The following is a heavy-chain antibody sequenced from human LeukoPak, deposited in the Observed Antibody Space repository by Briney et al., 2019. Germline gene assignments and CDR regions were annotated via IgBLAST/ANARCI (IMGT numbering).Heavy chain of an antibody. CDR3: ARSAVGTSCCTAVDY. CDR2: SGTRSGTK. CDR1: GFTVSSLA. J-gene: IGHJ4*02. D-gene: IGHD1-26*01. V-gene: IGHV3-21*04. Sequence: GGSLRLSCAASGFTVSSLAMHWVRQAPGKGLEWVSSSGTRSGTKYYADSVKGRFTISRDSAMNSVSLQINSLRAEDTAEYYCARSAVGTSCCTAVDYWGQGTLVTVSS.